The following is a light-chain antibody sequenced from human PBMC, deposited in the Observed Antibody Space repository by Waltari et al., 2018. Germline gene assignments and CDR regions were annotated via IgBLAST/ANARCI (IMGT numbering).Light chain of an antibody. V-gene: IGLV1-44*01. Sequence: QAVLTQPPSASGTPGQRVTISCSGSTSNIGSNPVNWYQQLPGTAPKLLMYPHNQRPSRVPDRFSASRSGTLASLDISGLQSDDEADYYCASCDDDLNGVIFGGGTKLTVL. CDR3: ASCDDDLNGVI. J-gene: IGLJ2*01. CDR1: TSNIGSNP. CDR2: PHN.